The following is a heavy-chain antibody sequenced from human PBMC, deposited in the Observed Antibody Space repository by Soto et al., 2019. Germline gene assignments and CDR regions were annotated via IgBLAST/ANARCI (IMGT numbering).Heavy chain of an antibody. D-gene: IGHD4-4*01. CDR1: GDSINSNH. CDR2: IYNSGTT. CDR3: ARVSMSTVSWGFDP. J-gene: IGHJ5*02. Sequence: SETLSITCAVSGDSINSNHWNWIRQPPGRGPEWIGYIYNSGTTKYNPSLKSRVIISVDTSKNQLSLKLSSVTAADTAVYYCARVSMSTVSWGFDPWGQGTLVTVSS. V-gene: IGHV4-59*01.